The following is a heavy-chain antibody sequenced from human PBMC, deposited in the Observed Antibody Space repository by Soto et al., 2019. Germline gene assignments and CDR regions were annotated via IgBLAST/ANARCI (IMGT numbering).Heavy chain of an antibody. V-gene: IGHV7-4-1*01. D-gene: IGHD1-20*01. J-gene: IGHJ4*02. CDR3: AREGSITGTKY. Sequence: ASVKVSCKASGYTFTSYAMNWVRQAPGQGLEWMGWINTNTGNPTYAQGFTGRFVFSLDASVSTAYLQICSLKAEDTAVYYCAREGSITGTKYWGQGTLVTVSS. CDR2: INTNTGNP. CDR1: GYTFTSYA.